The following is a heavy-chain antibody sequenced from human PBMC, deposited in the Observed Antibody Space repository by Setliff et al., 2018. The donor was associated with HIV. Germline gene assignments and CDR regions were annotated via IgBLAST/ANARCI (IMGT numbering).Heavy chain of an antibody. J-gene: IGHJ6*03. D-gene: IGHD5-18*01. CDR1: GGSISSSNYY. CDR3: ARGSRGYSYAYYYYMDV. Sequence: SETLSLTCTVSGGSISSSNYYWSWIRRSPGKGLEWMGYIYPSGNTIYNPSLGGRITISVDKSKNQFSLKLSSVTAADTAVYYCARGSRGYSYAYYYYMDVWGKGTTVTVSS. CDR2: IYPSGNT. V-gene: IGHV4-61*05.